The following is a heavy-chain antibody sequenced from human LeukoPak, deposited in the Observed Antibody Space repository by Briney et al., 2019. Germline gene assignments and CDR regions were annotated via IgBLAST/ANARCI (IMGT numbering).Heavy chain of an antibody. CDR2: INPSDGRT. Sequence: ASVKVSCKASGYTFTSYQMHWVRQAPGQGLEWMGMINPSDGRTGYPQRFQGRVTMTRDTSTGTVYMELSRLTSEDTAVYYCARGAGEALYYFDYWGQGTLVTVSS. V-gene: IGHV1-46*01. CDR3: ARGAGEALYYFDY. CDR1: GYTFTSYQ. D-gene: IGHD3-10*01. J-gene: IGHJ4*02.